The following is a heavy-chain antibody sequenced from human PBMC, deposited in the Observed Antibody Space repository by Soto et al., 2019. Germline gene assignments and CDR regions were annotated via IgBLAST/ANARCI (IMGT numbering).Heavy chain of an antibody. CDR2: IWYDGSNK. Sequence: QVQLVESGGGVVQPGRSLRLSCAASGFTFSSYGMHWVRQAPGKGLEWVAVIWYDGSNKYYADSVKGRCTISRDNSKNTLYLQMNSLRAEDTAVYYCARTLVVVAADFMDVWGKGTTVTVSS. D-gene: IGHD2-15*01. CDR1: GFTFSSYG. J-gene: IGHJ6*03. V-gene: IGHV3-33*01. CDR3: ARTLVVVAADFMDV.